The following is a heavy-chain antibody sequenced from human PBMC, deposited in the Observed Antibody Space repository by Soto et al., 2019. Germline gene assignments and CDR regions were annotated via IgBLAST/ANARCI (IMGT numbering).Heavy chain of an antibody. CDR2: IYYSGST. CDR1: GGSISSYY. J-gene: IGHJ4*02. Sequence: PSETLSLTCTVSGGSISSYYWSWIRQPPGKGLEWIGYIYYSGSTNYNPSLKSRVAISVDTSKNQFSLKLSSVTAADTAVYYCARVLRGSGWSYHFDYWGQGTLVTVPS. CDR3: ARVLRGSGWSYHFDY. D-gene: IGHD6-19*01. V-gene: IGHV4-59*01.